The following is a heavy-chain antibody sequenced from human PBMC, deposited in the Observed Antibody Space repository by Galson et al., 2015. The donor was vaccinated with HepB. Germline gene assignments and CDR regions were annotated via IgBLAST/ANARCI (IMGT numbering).Heavy chain of an antibody. CDR1: GGTFSSYA. D-gene: IGHD4-23*01. V-gene: IGHV1-46*03. CDR2: INPSGGST. J-gene: IGHJ4*02. CDR3: ASALVTPGGFDY. Sequence: SVKVSCKASGGTFSSYAISWVRQAPGQGLEWMGIINPSGGSTSYAQKFQGRVTMTRDTSTSTVYMELSSLRSEDTAVYYCASALVTPGGFDYWGQGTLVTVSS.